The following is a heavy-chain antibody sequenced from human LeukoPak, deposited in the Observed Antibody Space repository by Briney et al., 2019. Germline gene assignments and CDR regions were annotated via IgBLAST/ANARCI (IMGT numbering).Heavy chain of an antibody. D-gene: IGHD3-22*01. CDR2: IYHSGST. CDR3: ARDPNDSSGYYYPLAAFDI. V-gene: IGHV4-30-2*01. J-gene: IGHJ3*02. CDR1: GGSLSSGGYS. Sequence: SETLSLTCTVSGGSLSSGGYSWSWIRQPPGKGLEWIGYIYHSGSTYYNPSLKSRVTISVDTSKNQFSLKLSSVTAADTAVYYCARDPNDSSGYYYPLAAFDIWGQGTMVTVSS.